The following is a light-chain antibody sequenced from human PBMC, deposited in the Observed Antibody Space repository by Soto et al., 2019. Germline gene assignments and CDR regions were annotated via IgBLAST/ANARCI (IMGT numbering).Light chain of an antibody. CDR2: GAS. CDR3: LQRSKWLT. J-gene: IGKJ4*01. Sequence: EIVLTQSPATLPFSPGQRPTLSCRASQSVSSYLAWYQQKPGQAPRLLIYGASNRATGIPARFSGSGSGTDFTLTISSLEPEDSAVYYCLQRSKWLTFGGGTKVDI. CDR1: QSVSSY. V-gene: IGKV3-11*01.